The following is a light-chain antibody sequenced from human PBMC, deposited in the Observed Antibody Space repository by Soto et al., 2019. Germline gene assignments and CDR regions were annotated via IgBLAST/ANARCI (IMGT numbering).Light chain of an antibody. V-gene: IGKV1-12*01. CDR2: AAS. CDR3: QQANSFPLT. Sequence: DIQMTQSPSSVSASVGDRVTITCRASQRISGWVAWYQQKPGKAPKLLIFAASTLQSGVPSRFSGTESGTDFTLTISSLQPEDFATYHCQQANSFPLTFGGGTKVEI. CDR1: QRISGW. J-gene: IGKJ4*01.